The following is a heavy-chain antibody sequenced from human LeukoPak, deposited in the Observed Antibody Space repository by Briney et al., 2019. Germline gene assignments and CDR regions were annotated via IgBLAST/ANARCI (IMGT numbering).Heavy chain of an antibody. J-gene: IGHJ4*02. V-gene: IGHV1-24*01. CDR1: GYTLTELS. CDR2: FDPEDGET. Sequence: ASVKVSCKVSGYTLTELSMHWVRQAPGKGLEWMGSFDPEDGETIYAQKFRGRVTMTEDTSTDTAYMELSSLRSEDTAVYYCANIYCSSTSCFDYWGQGTLVTVSS. CDR3: ANIYCSSTSCFDY. D-gene: IGHD2-2*01.